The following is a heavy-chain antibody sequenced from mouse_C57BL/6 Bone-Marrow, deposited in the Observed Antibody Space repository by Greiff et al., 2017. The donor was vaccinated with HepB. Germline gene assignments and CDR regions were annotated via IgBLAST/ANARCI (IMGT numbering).Heavy chain of an antibody. Sequence: EVMLVESGGGLVKPGGSLKLSCAASGFTFSSYAMSWVRQTPEKRLEWVATISDGGSYTYYPDNVKGRFTISRDNAKNNLYLQMSQLKSEDTAMYYCASRYYGSSYIDFDVWGTGTTVTVSS. CDR2: ISDGGSYT. CDR1: GFTFSSYA. V-gene: IGHV5-4*03. CDR3: ASRYYGSSYIDFDV. D-gene: IGHD1-1*01. J-gene: IGHJ1*03.